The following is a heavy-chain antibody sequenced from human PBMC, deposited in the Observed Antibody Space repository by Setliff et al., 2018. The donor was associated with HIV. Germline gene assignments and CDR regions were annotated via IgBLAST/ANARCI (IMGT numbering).Heavy chain of an antibody. CDR2: ISTYNGNT. CDR3: ARARFLEWLPDY. V-gene: IGHV1-18*01. J-gene: IGHJ4*02. CDR1: GYTFTSYG. D-gene: IGHD3-3*01. Sequence: ASVKVSCKASGYTFTSYGISWVRQAPGQGLEWMGWISTYNGNTNYAQKLRGRVTMTTDTSASTAYMELSSLRSEDTAVYYCARARFLEWLPDYWGQGTLVTVSS.